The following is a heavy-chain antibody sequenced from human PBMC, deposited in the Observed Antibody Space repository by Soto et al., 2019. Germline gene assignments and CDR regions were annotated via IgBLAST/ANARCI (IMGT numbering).Heavy chain of an antibody. V-gene: IGHV4-4*02. D-gene: IGHD5-18*01. CDR1: GGSISNGNW. J-gene: IGHJ4*02. CDR2: IYHTGNT. Sequence: VQLQESGPGLVKPSGTLSLTCAVSGGSISNGNWWSWVRQPPGKGLEWIGEIYHTGNTNDNPSLKSPVTISVDKSKNQFSLRLNSVTAADTAVYYCASHRGNTYGPYDYWGQGTLVTVSS. CDR3: ASHRGNTYGPYDY.